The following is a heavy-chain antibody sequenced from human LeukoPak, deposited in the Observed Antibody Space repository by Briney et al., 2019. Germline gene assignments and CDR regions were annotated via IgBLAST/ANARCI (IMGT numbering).Heavy chain of an antibody. D-gene: IGHD3-22*01. CDR1: GFTFSDYY. Sequence: GGSLRLSRAASGFTFSDYYMSWIRQAPGKGLEWVSYISSSSYTNYADSVKGRFTISRDNAKNSLYLQMNSLRAEDTAVYYCARLDDSSGYSDYWGQGTLVTVSS. J-gene: IGHJ4*02. CDR3: ARLDDSSGYSDY. V-gene: IGHV3-11*06. CDR2: ISSSSYT.